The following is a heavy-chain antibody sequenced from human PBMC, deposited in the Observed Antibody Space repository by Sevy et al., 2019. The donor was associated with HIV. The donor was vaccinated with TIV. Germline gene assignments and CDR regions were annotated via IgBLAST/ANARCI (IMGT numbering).Heavy chain of an antibody. CDR1: GFTFSSYT. CDR3: ARDASPYCSGGRCYFDAFDI. D-gene: IGHD2-15*01. J-gene: IGHJ3*02. V-gene: IGHV3-48*01. CDR2: ISTTSIIT. Sequence: GGSLRLSCAASGFTFSSYTMNWVRQAPGKGLEWVSYISTTSIITYYADSVRGRFTISRDNAKNSLYLQMNSLRAEDTALYYCARDASPYCSGGRCYFDAFDIWGQGTMVTVSS.